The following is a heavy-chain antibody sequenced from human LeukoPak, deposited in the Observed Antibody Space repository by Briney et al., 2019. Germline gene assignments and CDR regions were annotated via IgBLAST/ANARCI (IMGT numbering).Heavy chain of an antibody. CDR3: ARVAGCHWFDP. D-gene: IGHD6-19*01. J-gene: IGHJ5*02. V-gene: IGHV3-7*03. CDR2: INEDGNKK. CDR1: GFTFRRYW. Sequence: GGSLRLSCAASGFTFRRYWMSWVRQAPGKGLEWVANINEDGNKKYYADSVKGRFTISRDNSKNTVYLQMNNMRVDDTAVYYCARVAGCHWFDPWGQGTLVTVSA.